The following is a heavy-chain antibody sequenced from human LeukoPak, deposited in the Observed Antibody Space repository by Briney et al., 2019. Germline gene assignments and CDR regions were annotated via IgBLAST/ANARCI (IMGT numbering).Heavy chain of an antibody. CDR2: IYYSGST. Sequence: SETLSLTCTVSGGSISSYYWNWIRQPPGRGLEWIGYIYYSGSTSYNPSLKSRVTISVDTSKNQFSLKLNSVTAADTAVYYCAREPRYCSRTTSCYHANYFYYMDVWGKGTTVTVSS. CDR3: AREPRYCSRTTSCYHANYFYYMDV. D-gene: IGHD2-2*01. V-gene: IGHV4-59*01. CDR1: GGSISSYY. J-gene: IGHJ6*03.